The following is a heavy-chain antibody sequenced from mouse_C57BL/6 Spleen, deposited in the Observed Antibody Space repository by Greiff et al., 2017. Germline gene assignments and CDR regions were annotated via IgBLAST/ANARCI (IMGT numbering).Heavy chain of an antibody. Sequence: VQLQQPGAELVKPGASVKLSCKASGYTFTSYWMQWVKQRPGQGLEWIGEIDPSDSYTNYNQKFKGKATLTVDTSSSTAYMQLSSLTSEDSAVYYCARSGRYGSSHFDYWGQGTTLTVSS. J-gene: IGHJ2*01. V-gene: IGHV1-50*01. CDR3: ARSGRYGSSHFDY. CDR1: GYTFTSYW. D-gene: IGHD1-1*01. CDR2: IDPSDSYT.